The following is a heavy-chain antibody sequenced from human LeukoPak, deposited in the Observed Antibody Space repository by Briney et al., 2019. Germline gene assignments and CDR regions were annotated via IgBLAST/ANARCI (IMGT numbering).Heavy chain of an antibody. V-gene: IGHV3-11*01. D-gene: IGHD3-10*01. J-gene: IGHJ4*02. CDR1: GFTFSDYY. CDR3: ALSLRDSSFDY. Sequence: GGSLRLSCAASGFTFSDYYMSWIRQAPGKGLEWVSYISSSGSTIYYADSVKGRFTISRDSAKNSLYLQMNSLRAEDTAVYYCALSLRDSSFDYWGQGTLVTVSS. CDR2: ISSSGSTI.